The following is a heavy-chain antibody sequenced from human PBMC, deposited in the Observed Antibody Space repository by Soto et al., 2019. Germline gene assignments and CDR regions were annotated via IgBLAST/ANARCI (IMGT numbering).Heavy chain of an antibody. Sequence: EVQLVESGGGLVQPGRSLRLSCAASGFIFDDYAMHWVRQAPGKGLEWVSSITWNSGSIAYADSVKGRFTISRDNAKNSLYLQMDSLRAEDTALYYCAKVLERYFYYGMDVWGKGTTVTVSS. CDR1: GFIFDDYA. CDR3: AKVLERYFYYGMDV. CDR2: ITWNSGSI. D-gene: IGHD1-1*01. J-gene: IGHJ6*04. V-gene: IGHV3-9*01.